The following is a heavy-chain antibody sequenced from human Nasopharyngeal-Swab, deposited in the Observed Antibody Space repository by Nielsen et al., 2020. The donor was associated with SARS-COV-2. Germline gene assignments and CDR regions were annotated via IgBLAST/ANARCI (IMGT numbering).Heavy chain of an antibody. CDR1: GGSISSGGYY. J-gene: IGHJ4*02. CDR2: INHSGST. V-gene: IGHV4-39*07. D-gene: IGHD3-3*01. CDR3: ARAGGSITIFGVVTLHFDY. Sequence: SETLSLTCTVSGGSISSGGYYWSWIRQPPGKGLEWIGEINHSGSTNYNPSLKSRVTISVDTSKNQFSLKLSSVTAADTAVYYCARAGGSITIFGVVTLHFDYWGQGTLVTVSS.